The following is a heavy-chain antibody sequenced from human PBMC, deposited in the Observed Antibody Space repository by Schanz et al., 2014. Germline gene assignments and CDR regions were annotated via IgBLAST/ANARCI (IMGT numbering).Heavy chain of an antibody. D-gene: IGHD3-3*01. Sequence: EVQLVESGGGLVQPGGSLRLSRAASGFLFSNSWMSWVRQAPGKGLEWVANIKQDGSEKYYVDSVKGRFTISRDNAKNSLYLQMNNLTAEDAAVYYCARGVRIDYWGQGTLVTVSS. CDR2: IKQDGSEK. CDR1: GFLFSNSW. V-gene: IGHV3-7*01. J-gene: IGHJ4*02. CDR3: ARGVRIDY.